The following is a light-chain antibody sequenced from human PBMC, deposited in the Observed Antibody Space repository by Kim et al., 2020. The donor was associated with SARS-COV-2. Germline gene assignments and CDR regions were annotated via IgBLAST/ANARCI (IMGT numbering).Light chain of an antibody. CDR1: LSVYSS. CDR2: GAL. CDR3: QKSINWPRT. J-gene: IGKJ1*01. V-gene: IGKV3-15*01. Sequence: EIVMTQSPATLSVSPGERVTLSCGASLSVYSSLAWYQQKPGPAPRLFIYGALIRARDIPARFSGSGSGTESTLTTSSMQSEDFAVSYSQKSINWPRTFGRGTKVDIK.